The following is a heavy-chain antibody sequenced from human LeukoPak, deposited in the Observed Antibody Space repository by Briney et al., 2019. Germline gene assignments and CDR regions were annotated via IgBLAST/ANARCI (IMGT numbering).Heavy chain of an antibody. Sequence: SETLSLTCTVSGGSISSYYWSWIRQPPGKGLEWIGYIYYSGSTNYNPSLKSRVTISVDTSKNQFSLKLSSVTAADTAVYYCARERADSGSYYYYYYYYMDVWGKGTTVTISS. V-gene: IGHV4-59*12. CDR1: GGSISSYY. CDR2: IYYSGST. CDR3: ARERADSGSYYYYYYYYMDV. J-gene: IGHJ6*03. D-gene: IGHD1-26*01.